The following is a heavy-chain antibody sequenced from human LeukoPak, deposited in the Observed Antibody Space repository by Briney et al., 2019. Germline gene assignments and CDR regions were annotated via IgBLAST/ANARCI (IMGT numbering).Heavy chain of an antibody. V-gene: IGHV4-61*02. CDR2: IYTSGST. CDR1: GGSISSGSYY. J-gene: IGHJ4*02. D-gene: IGHD6-19*01. CDR3: ARDRIAVAPFDY. Sequence: PSQTLSLTCTVSGGSISSGSYYWSWIRQPAGKGLEWIGRIYTSGSTNYNPSLKNRVTISVDTSKNQFSLKLSSVTAADTAVYYCARDRIAVAPFDYWGQGTLVTVSS.